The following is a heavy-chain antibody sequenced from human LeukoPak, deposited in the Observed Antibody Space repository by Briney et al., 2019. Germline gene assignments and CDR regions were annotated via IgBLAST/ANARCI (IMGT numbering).Heavy chain of an antibody. V-gene: IGHV1-8*03. CDR2: MNPNSGNT. J-gene: IGHJ6*03. CDR3: ARGRRVATITYYYYYMDF. CDR1: GYTFTSYD. Sequence: LWASVKVSCKASGYTFTSYDINWVRQVTGQGLEWMGWMNPNSGNTGYAQKFQGRVTITRNTSISTAYMELSSLRSEDTAVYYCARGRRVATITYYYYYMDFWGKGTTVTVSS. D-gene: IGHD5-24*01.